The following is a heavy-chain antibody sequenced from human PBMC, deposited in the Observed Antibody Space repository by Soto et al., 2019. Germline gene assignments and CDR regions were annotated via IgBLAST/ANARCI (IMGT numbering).Heavy chain of an antibody. J-gene: IGHJ6*02. CDR3: AKAQYCSGGSCSGMDV. CDR2: ISYDGSNK. D-gene: IGHD2-15*01. V-gene: IGHV3-30*18. Sequence: QVQLVESGGGVVQPGRSLRLSCAASGFTFSRYGMHWVRQAPGKGLEWVAVISYDGSNKYYADSVKGRFTISRDNSKNTLYLQMNSLRAEDTAVYYCAKAQYCSGGSCSGMDVWGQGTTVTVSS. CDR1: GFTFSRYG.